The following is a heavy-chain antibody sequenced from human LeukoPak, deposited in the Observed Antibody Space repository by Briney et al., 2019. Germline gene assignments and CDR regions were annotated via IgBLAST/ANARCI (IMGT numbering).Heavy chain of an antibody. D-gene: IGHD6-19*01. CDR2: ISSSSSYI. CDR3: ARDRIGTTSIAVAGEFDY. CDR1: GFTFSSYS. J-gene: IGHJ4*02. V-gene: IGHV3-21*01. Sequence: KPGGSLSLSCAASGFTFSSYSMNWVRQAPGKGLEWVSSISSSSSYIYYADSVKGRFTISRDNAKNSLYLQMNSLRAEDTAVYYCARDRIGTTSIAVAGEFDYWGQGTLGTVSS.